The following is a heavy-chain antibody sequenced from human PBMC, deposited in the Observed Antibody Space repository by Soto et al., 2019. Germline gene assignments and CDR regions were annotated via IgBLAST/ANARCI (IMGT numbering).Heavy chain of an antibody. CDR1: GFTFSGFW. CDR2: IKQDGSEQ. CDR3: AREAV. V-gene: IGHV3-7*05. J-gene: IGHJ6*02. Sequence: EVQLVESGGGLVQPGGSLRLSCAASGFTFSGFWMSWVRQAPGKGLEWVANIKQDGSEQFYVDSVKGRFTISRDNAMTSLYRQMNSMRAEDTAVYYCAREAVWGQGTTVTVSS.